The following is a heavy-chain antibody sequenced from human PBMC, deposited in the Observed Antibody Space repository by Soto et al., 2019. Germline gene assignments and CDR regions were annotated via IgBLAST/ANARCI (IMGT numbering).Heavy chain of an antibody. CDR3: ARGATYYYDSSGYYPLFDY. V-gene: IGHV3-30-3*01. D-gene: IGHD3-22*01. J-gene: IGHJ4*02. CDR2: ISYDGSNK. Sequence: GGSLRLSCAASGFTFSSYAMHWVRQAPGKGLEWVAVISYDGSNKYYADSVKGRFTISRDNSKNTLYLQMNSLRAEDTAVYYCARGATYYYDSSGYYPLFDYWGQGTLVTVSS. CDR1: GFTFSSYA.